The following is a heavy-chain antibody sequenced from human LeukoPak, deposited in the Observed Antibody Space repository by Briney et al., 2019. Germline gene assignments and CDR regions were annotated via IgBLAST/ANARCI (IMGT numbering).Heavy chain of an antibody. CDR1: GFTVSSNY. J-gene: IGHJ4*02. CDR2: IYSGGST. D-gene: IGHD3-9*01. CDR3: ARESITIFHETHDY. V-gene: IGHV3-53*01. Sequence: GGSLRLSCAASGFTVSSNYMSWVRQAPGKGLEWVSVIYSGGSTYYADSVKGRFTISRDNSKNTLYLQMNSLRAEDTAVYYCARESITIFHETHDYWGQGTLVTVSS.